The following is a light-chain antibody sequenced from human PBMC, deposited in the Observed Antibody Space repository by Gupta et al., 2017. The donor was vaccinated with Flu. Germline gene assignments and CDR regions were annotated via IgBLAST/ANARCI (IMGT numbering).Light chain of an antibody. V-gene: IGKV1-12*01. Sequence: PSSVTASVGDRVTITCRASQGISNWLAWYQQKPGKAPKLLIYAASTVQTGVPSRFSGSKSGTDFTLTINSRQPEDFATYYCQQANSFPQTFGQGTKVEIK. J-gene: IGKJ1*01. CDR1: QGISNW. CDR3: QQANSFPQT. CDR2: AAS.